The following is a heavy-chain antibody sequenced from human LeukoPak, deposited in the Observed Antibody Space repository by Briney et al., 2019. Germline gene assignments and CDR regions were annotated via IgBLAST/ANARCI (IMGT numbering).Heavy chain of an antibody. CDR3: ARDSYNWNAGGAEY. J-gene: IGHJ4*02. Sequence: GGSLRLSCAASGFTFSSFTINWGRQAPRQGLEWVSAISISSDYIYYTDSVKGRFTISRDNAKNSLYLQMNSLRAEDTAVYYCARDSYNWNAGGAEYWGQGTLVTVSS. D-gene: IGHD1-20*01. CDR2: ISISSDYI. CDR1: GFTFSSFT. V-gene: IGHV3-21*01.